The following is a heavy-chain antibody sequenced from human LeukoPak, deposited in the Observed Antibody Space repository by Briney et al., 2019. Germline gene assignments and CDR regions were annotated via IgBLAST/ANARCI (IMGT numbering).Heavy chain of an antibody. CDR1: GGSISSYY. J-gene: IGHJ4*02. V-gene: IGHV4-59*12. CDR2: IYYSGST. Sequence: SETLSLTCTVSGGSISSYYWSWIRQPPGKGLEWIGYIYYSGSTNYNPSLKSRVTMSVDTSKNQFSLRLSSVTAADTAVYYCARDLIGQQLYYDYWGQGNLVSVSS. CDR3: ARDLIGQQLYYDY. D-gene: IGHD6-13*01.